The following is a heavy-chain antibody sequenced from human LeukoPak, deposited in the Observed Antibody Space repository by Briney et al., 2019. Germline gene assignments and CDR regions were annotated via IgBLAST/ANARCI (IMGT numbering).Heavy chain of an antibody. J-gene: IGHJ4*02. CDR1: GFTFSSYA. CDR3: AKATKAVVVDNFFDY. CDR2: ISANGGGT. V-gene: IGHV3-23*01. D-gene: IGHD2-15*01. Sequence: GGSLRLSGAASGFTFSSYAIPWSRQPPGRGLEWVSGISANGGGTYYANSVKGRFTISRDNSKYTLHLQMNSLRAEDTAVYYCAKATKAVVVDNFFDYWGQGSLVTVSS.